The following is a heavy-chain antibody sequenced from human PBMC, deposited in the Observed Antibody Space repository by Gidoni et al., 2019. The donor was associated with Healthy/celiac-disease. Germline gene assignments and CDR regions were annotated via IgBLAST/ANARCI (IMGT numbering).Heavy chain of an antibody. CDR2: IKQDGSEK. CDR3: ARVRIAATKFDAFDI. D-gene: IGHD6-25*01. V-gene: IGHV3-7*01. CDR1: GFTCRSYW. Sequence: EVQLVESGGGLAQPGGSLRLSCAASGFTCRSYWMSWVRQAPGKGLEWVANIKQDGSEKYYVDSVKGRFTISRDNAKNSLYLQMNSLRAEDTAVYYCARVRIAATKFDAFDIRGQGTMVTVSS. J-gene: IGHJ3*02.